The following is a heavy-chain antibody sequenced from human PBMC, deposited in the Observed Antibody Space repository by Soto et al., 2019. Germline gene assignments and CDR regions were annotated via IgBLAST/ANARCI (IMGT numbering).Heavy chain of an antibody. CDR2: VSGSGGST. Sequence: PGGSLRLSCAAAGFTFSSYAMSWVRQAPGKGLEWVSAVSGSGGSTYYADSVKGRFTISRDNSKNTLYLQMNSLRAEDTAVYYCAKELYSSGWYPDYWGQGTLVTVSS. CDR1: GFTFSSYA. D-gene: IGHD6-19*01. J-gene: IGHJ4*02. V-gene: IGHV3-23*01. CDR3: AKELYSSGWYPDY.